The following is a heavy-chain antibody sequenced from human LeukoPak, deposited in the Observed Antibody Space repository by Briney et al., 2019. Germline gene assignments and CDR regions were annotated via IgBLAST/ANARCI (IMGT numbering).Heavy chain of an antibody. Sequence: GRSLRLSCAASGFTSSSYSMSWDRQAPGKGLEWDSAISGRGGNTNTGDSVKGRYPTSRDNSNNTLYLQMNSLSAKDPAVYYCARQYSGGWYRGDYSFDYWGQGTLVTVSS. CDR3: ARQYSGGWYRGDYSFDY. D-gene: IGHD6-19*01. CDR2: ISGRGGNT. V-gene: IGHV3-23*01. CDR1: GFTSSSYS. J-gene: IGHJ4*02.